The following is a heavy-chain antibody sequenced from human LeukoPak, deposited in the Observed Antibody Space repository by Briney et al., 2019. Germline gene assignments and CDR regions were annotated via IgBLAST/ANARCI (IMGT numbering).Heavy chain of an antibody. CDR1: GYTFTSYG. Sequence: ASVKVSCKASGYTFTSYGISWVRQAPGQGLEWMGWISAYNGNTNYAQKLQGRVTMTTDTSTSTAYMELRSLRSDDTAVYYCARVDVRAYCSSTSCYGDYWGQGTLVTVSS. J-gene: IGHJ4*02. V-gene: IGHV1-18*01. CDR3: ARVDVRAYCSSTSCYGDY. D-gene: IGHD2-2*01. CDR2: ISAYNGNT.